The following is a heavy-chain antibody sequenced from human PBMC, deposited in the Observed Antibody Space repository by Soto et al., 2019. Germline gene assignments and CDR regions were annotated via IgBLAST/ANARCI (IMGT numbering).Heavy chain of an antibody. CDR2: ISWNSGRI. V-gene: IGHV3-9*01. D-gene: IGHD2-8*01. Sequence: PGGSLRLSCAASGFNFDDYAMNSGRQAPGKGLEWVSGISWNSGRIGYGDSVKGRITISRDNAKNSLYLQMNSLRAEDTALYYCAKALMRGGLDDAFDIWGQGTIVTVSS. CDR3: AKALMRGGLDDAFDI. J-gene: IGHJ3*02. CDR1: GFNFDDYA.